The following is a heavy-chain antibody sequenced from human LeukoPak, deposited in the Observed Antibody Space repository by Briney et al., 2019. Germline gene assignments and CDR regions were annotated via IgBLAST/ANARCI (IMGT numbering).Heavy chain of an antibody. CDR3: ARRQAYYYDSSGYFYYYGMDV. Sequence: PGGSLRLSCAASGFTFSSYEMNWVRQAPGKGLEWVSYISSSGSTIYYADSVKGRFNISRDNAKNSLYLQMNSLRAEDTAVYYCARRQAYYYDSSGYFYYYGMDVWGQGTTVTVSS. CDR1: GFTFSSYE. V-gene: IGHV3-48*03. D-gene: IGHD3-22*01. J-gene: IGHJ6*02. CDR2: ISSSGSTI.